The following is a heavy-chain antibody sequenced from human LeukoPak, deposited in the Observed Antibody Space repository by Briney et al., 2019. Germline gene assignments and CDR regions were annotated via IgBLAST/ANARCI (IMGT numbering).Heavy chain of an antibody. CDR1: GGSISSYY. D-gene: IGHD3-10*01. J-gene: IGHJ5*02. V-gene: IGHV4-59*01. CDR3: ARGRYYGPYWFDP. CDR2: IYYSGST. Sequence: PSETLSLTCTVSGGSISSYYWSWIRQPPGKGLEWIGYIYYSGSTSYNPSLKSRVTISVDTSKNQFSLKLSSVTAADTAVYYCARGRYYGPYWFDPWGQGTLVTVSS.